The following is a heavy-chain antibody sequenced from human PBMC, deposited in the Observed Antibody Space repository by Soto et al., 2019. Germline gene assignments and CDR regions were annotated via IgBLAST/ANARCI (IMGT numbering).Heavy chain of an antibody. CDR3: AKDAITFCRSTSCFYFDY. V-gene: IGHV3-30*18. CDR2: ISYDGSTM. Sequence: QVQLVESGGGVVQPGRSLRLSCAASGFTFSNYGMHWVRQAPGKGLEWVAVISYDGSTMYYADSVKGRFTISRDNSKNTLYLQMNSLRAEDTAVFYCAKDAITFCRSTSCFYFDYWGQEPWSPSPQ. CDR1: GFTFSNYG. J-gene: IGHJ4*01. D-gene: IGHD2-2*01.